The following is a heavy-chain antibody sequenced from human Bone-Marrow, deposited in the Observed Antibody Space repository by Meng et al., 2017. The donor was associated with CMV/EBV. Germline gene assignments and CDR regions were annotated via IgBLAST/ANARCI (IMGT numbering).Heavy chain of an antibody. CDR3: ARKPDSSSWLYDWFDP. D-gene: IGHD6-6*01. J-gene: IGHJ5*02. CDR2: IYSGGGT. Sequence: GGSLRLSCAASGFTVSSNHMSWARQAPGKGLEWVSVIYSGGGTYYADSVKGRFTISRDNSMNTVYLQMNSLRAEDTAVYYCARKPDSSSWLYDWFDPWGQGTMVTVS. V-gene: IGHV3-66*01. CDR1: GFTVSSNH.